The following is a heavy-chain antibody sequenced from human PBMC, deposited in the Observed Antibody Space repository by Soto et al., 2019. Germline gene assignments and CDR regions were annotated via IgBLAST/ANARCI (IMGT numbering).Heavy chain of an antibody. CDR1: GGSISSGGYS. CDR3: AREGSGHSSLAYWYFDL. D-gene: IGHD3-10*01. V-gene: IGHV4-30-2*01. J-gene: IGHJ2*01. CDR2: IYHSGST. Sequence: QLQLQESGSGLVKPSQTLSLTCAVSGGSISSGGYSWSWIRQPPGKGLKWIGYIYHSGSTYYNPSLKSRVTISVDRSKNQFSLKLSSVTAADTAVYYFAREGSGHSSLAYWYFDLWGRGTLVTVSS.